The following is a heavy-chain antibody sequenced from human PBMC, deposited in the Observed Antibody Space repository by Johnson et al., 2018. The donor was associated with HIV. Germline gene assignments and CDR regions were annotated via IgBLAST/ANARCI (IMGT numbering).Heavy chain of an antibody. CDR1: GFTFDDYA. D-gene: IGHD6-6*01. J-gene: IGHJ3*02. CDR3: ATEGSSYACDI. V-gene: IGHV3-9*01. Sequence: VQLVESGGGLVQPGRSLRLSCAASGFTFDDYAMPWVRQAPGKGLEWVSGISWNSGSLGYADSVKGRFTISRDNAKNSLYLQMNSLRAEATAVYYCATEGSSYACDIWGQGTMVTVSS. CDR2: ISWNSGSL.